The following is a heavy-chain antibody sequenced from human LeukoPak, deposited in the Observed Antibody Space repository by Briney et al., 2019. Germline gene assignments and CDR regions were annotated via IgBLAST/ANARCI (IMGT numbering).Heavy chain of an antibody. CDR1: GESFSGYY. V-gene: IGHV4-34*01. D-gene: IGHD1-26*01. CDR2: INHSGST. Sequence: SETLSLTCAVYGESFSGYYWSWIRQPPGKGLEWIGEINHSGSTNYNPSLKSRVTISVDTSKNQFSPKLGSVTAADTAVYYCARVARYLGVHNRAPRYGMDVWGQGTTVTVSS. J-gene: IGHJ6*02. CDR3: ARVARYLGVHNRAPRYGMDV.